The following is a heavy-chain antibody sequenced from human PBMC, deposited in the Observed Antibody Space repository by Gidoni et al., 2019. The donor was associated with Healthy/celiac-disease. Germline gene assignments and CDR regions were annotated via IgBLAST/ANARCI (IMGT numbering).Heavy chain of an antibody. V-gene: IGHV3-30-3*01. D-gene: IGHD1-7*01. CDR1: GFTFSSYA. CDR3: ASDGTTSSFDY. Sequence: QVQLVESGGAVVQPGRSLRPSCAASGFTFSSYAMHLVRQAPGKGLEGVAVISYDGSNKYYADSVKGRFTISRDNSKNTLYLQMNSLRAEDTAVYYCASDGTTSSFDYWGQGTLVTVSS. CDR2: ISYDGSNK. J-gene: IGHJ4*02.